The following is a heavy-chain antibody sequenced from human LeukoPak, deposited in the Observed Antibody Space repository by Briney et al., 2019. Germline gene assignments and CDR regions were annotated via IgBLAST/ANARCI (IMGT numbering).Heavy chain of an antibody. CDR1: GFTFSSYA. CDR3: AKEEDVVVVPAANHY. V-gene: IGHV3-23*01. Sequence: GGSLRLSCADSGFTFSSYAMSWVRQAPGKGPEWVSAISGSGGSTYYADSVKGRFTISRDNSKNTLYLQMNSLRAEDTAVYYCAKEEDVVVVPAANHYWGQGTLVTVSS. J-gene: IGHJ4*02. D-gene: IGHD2-2*01. CDR2: ISGSGGST.